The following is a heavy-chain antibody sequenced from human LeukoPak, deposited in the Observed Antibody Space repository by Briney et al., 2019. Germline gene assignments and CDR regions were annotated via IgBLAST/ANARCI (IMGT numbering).Heavy chain of an antibody. V-gene: IGHV1-46*01. J-gene: IGHJ4*02. CDR3: AREPPGNYDSSGHYYAHFDC. CDR1: GYTFTSYY. CDR2: INPSGGST. Sequence: ASVKVSCKESGYTFTSYYMHWVRQAPGQGLEWMGIINPSGGSTSYAQKFQGRVTMTRDTSTSTVYMELSSLTDEDTAVYYCAREPPGNYDSSGHYYAHFDCWGQGTLVTVAS. D-gene: IGHD3-22*01.